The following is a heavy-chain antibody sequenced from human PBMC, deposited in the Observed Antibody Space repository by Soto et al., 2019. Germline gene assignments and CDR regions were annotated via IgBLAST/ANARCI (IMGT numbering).Heavy chain of an antibody. D-gene: IGHD2-15*01. J-gene: IGHJ3*02. CDR3: ATERTPHYCSGGSCHDAFDI. V-gene: IGHV1-24*01. CDR2: FDPEDGET. CDR1: GDSLTELS. Sequence: ASVKVSCEVCGDSLTELSMHWVRQAPGKGLEWMGGFDPEDGETIYAQKFQGRVTMTEDTSTDTAYMELSSLRSEDTAVYYCATERTPHYCSGGSCHDAFDIWGQGTMVTVSS.